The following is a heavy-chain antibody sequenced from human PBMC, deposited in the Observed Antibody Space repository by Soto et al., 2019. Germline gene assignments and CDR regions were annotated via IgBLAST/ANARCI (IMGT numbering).Heavy chain of an antibody. V-gene: IGHV1-69*01. CDR1: GDTFSSYA. CDR3: AGFIAAESLKYWFDP. CDR2: IIPIFGTA. J-gene: IGHJ5*02. Sequence: QVQLVQSGAEVKKPGSSVKVSCKASGDTFSSYAISWVRQAPGQGLEWMGGIIPIFGTANYAQKFQGRVTITADESTSTAYMELSSLRPEDTAVYYCAGFIAAESLKYWFDPWGQGTLVTVSS. D-gene: IGHD6-13*01.